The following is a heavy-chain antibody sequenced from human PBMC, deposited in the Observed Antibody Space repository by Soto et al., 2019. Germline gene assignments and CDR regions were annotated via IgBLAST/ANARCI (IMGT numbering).Heavy chain of an antibody. D-gene: IGHD5-12*01. V-gene: IGHV4-34*01. CDR2: INHSGST. Sequence: SDTLSLTCAVYGGSFSGYYWSWIRQPPGRGLEWIGEINHSGSTNYNPSLKSRVTISVDTSKNQFSLKLSSVAAAVTDVYYCARGAIVATVASTVTALYYFDYWGQGTLVTVSS. CDR3: ARGAIVATVASTVTALYYFDY. J-gene: IGHJ4*02. CDR1: GGSFSGYY.